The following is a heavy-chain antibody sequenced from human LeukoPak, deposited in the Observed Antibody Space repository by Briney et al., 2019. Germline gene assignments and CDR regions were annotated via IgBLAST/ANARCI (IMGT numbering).Heavy chain of an antibody. D-gene: IGHD3-3*01. J-gene: IGHJ5*02. CDR3: ARAPGDNYDFWSGYYRFDP. V-gene: IGHV3-7*01. CDR2: IKQDGSEK. Sequence: GGSLRLSCAASGFTFSSYWMSWVRQAPGKGLEWVANIKQDGSEKYYVDSVKGRFTISRDNAKNSLYLQMNSLRAEDTAVYYCARAPGDNYDFWSGYYRFDPWGQGTLVTVSS. CDR1: GFTFSSYW.